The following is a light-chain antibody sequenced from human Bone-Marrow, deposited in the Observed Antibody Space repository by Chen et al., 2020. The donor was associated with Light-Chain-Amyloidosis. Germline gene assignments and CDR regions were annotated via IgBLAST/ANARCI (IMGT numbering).Light chain of an antibody. CDR1: QSLLHSNGYNY. J-gene: IGKJ2*01. CDR2: LGS. CDR3: MQALQTPNT. V-gene: IGKV2-28*01. Sequence: DIGMTQSPLSVHVTRGEPASISCRSSQSLLHSNGYNYLDWYLQKPGQSPQLLIYLGSNRASGVPDRFSGSGSGTDFTLKISRVEAEDVGVYYCMQALQTPNTFGQGTKLEIK.